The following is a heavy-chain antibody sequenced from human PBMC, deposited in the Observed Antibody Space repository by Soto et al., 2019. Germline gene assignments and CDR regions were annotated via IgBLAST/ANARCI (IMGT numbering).Heavy chain of an antibody. CDR2: ISGSGGAT. Sequence: GGSLRLSCAASGFTFDNYAMNWVRQAPGKGLEWVAHISGSGGATKYADSVKGRFTISRDNSKNTLYLQMNSLRAEDTAVYYCARGLYDILTGAILGYYYYGMDVWGQGTTVTVSS. D-gene: IGHD3-9*01. V-gene: IGHV3-23*01. J-gene: IGHJ6*02. CDR1: GFTFDNYA. CDR3: ARGLYDILTGAILGYYYYGMDV.